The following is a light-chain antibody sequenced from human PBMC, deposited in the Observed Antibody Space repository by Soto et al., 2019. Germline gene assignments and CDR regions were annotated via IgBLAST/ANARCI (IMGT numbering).Light chain of an antibody. CDR3: QQYNNWPPAT. Sequence: EIVMTQSPATLSVSPGERATLSCSASQSVSSNLAWYQQKPGQAPRLLIYGASTRATGIPARFSGSGSGTEFTLTISSLQSEDFAVYYCQQYNNWPPATFGPGTKVDIK. CDR2: GAS. J-gene: IGKJ3*01. CDR1: QSVSSN. V-gene: IGKV3-15*01.